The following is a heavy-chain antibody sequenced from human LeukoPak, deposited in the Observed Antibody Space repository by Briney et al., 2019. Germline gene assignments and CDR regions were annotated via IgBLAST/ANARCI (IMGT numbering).Heavy chain of an antibody. CDR3: AKSDSGSRGAFDI. CDR2: ISASGGST. D-gene: IGHD1-26*01. V-gene: IGHV3-23*01. Sequence: PGGSLRLSCAASGFTFSSYAVSWVRQAPGKGLEWVSTISASGGSTYYADSVKGRFTISRDNSKNTVYLQMNSLGAEDTAVYYCAKSDSGSRGAFDIWGQGTMVTVSS. CDR1: GFTFSSYA. J-gene: IGHJ3*02.